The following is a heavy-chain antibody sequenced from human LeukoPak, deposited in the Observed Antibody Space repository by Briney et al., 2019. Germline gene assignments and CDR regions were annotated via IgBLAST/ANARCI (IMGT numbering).Heavy chain of an antibody. CDR2: IYNSGAT. J-gene: IGHJ4*02. CDR1: GFTISRNY. CDR3: ARGGRYNLNRPDYFDY. Sequence: PGGSLRLSCAASGFTISRNYMSWVRQAPGKGREWVSFIYNSGATYYAVSVKGRFTISRDSSTDTLFLQMNTLRAEDTAVYYCARGGRYNLNRPDYFDYWGQGTLVTVSS. V-gene: IGHV3-53*01. D-gene: IGHD1-20*01.